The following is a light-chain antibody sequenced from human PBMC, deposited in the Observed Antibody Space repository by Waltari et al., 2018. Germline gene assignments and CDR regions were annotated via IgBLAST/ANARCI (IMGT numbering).Light chain of an antibody. CDR3: ALYLGGGSWV. V-gene: IGLV8-61*01. CDR2: TTT. CDR1: SGSVPTSHL. J-gene: IGLJ3*02. Sequence: QTVVTQEPSLSVSPGGTVTLTCGLNSGSVPTSHLPSWYQQIPGQPPRTLLYTTTTQPSGVPHRFSGSILGKKAARTIPGAQADDECVYYCALYLGGGSWVFGGGTKLTV.